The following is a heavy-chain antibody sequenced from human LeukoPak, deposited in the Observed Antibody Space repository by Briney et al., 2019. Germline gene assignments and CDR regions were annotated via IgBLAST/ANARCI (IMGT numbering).Heavy chain of an antibody. CDR3: ARDDPYCSSTSCDLGY. J-gene: IGHJ4*02. CDR1: GGSISSGGYH. CDR2: IYYSGST. D-gene: IGHD2-2*01. V-gene: IGHV4-31*03. Sequence: SETLSLTCTVSGGSISSGGYHWSWIRQHPGKGLEWIGYIYYSGSTYYNPSLKSRVTISVDTSKNQFSLKLSSVTAADTAVYYCARDDPYCSSTSCDLGYWGQGTLVTVSS.